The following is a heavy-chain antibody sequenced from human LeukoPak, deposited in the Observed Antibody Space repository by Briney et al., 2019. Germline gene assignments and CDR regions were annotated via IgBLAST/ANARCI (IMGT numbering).Heavy chain of an antibody. CDR3: ARNGYYGRYVDC. D-gene: IGHD3-10*01. V-gene: IGHV4-59*08. CDR1: GGCISSYY. J-gene: IGHJ4*02. CDR2: IYYSGST. Sequence: SETLSLTCTVSGGCISSYYWSWIRQPPGKGLEWIGYIYYSGSTYYNPSLKSRVTISVDTSKNQFSLKLSSVTAADTAVYYCARNGYYGRYVDCWGQGTLVTVSS.